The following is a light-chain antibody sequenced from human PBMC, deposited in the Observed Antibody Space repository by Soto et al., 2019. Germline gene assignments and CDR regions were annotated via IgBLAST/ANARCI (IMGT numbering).Light chain of an antibody. CDR1: QDVSNY. CDR3: QQYSNLIT. CDR2: DAS. J-gene: IGKJ5*01. V-gene: IGKV1-33*01. Sequence: DIQMTQSPSSLSAPVGDRVTITCQASQDVSNYLNWYQQKLGKAPKLLIYDASNLETGVPSRFSGSGSGTYFSFTISSLQPEDFATYYCQQYSNLITFSQGTRLEIK.